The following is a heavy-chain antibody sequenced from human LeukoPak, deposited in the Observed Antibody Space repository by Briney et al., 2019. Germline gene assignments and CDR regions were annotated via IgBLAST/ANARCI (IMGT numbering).Heavy chain of an antibody. Sequence: PGGSLRLSCAASGFTFSSYGMSWVRQAPGKGLELISSISGSGGSTYYADSVKGRFTISRDNSKKTLYLQMNSLRAEDTAVYYCAKDYKGVWLAYGSGSLESDYWGQGTLVAVSS. J-gene: IGHJ4*02. D-gene: IGHD3-10*01. CDR2: ISGSGGST. CDR1: GFTFSSYG. V-gene: IGHV3-23*01. CDR3: AKDYKGVWLAYGSGSLESDY.